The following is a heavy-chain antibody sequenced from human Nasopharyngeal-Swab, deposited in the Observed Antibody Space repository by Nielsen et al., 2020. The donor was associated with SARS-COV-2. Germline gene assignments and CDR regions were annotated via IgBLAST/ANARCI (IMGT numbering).Heavy chain of an antibody. CDR2: VTGSGYGT. D-gene: IGHD3-10*01. CDR1: GITFRSYA. J-gene: IGHJ3*02. Sequence: GESLKISCAASGITFRSYAMTWVRQAPGKGMEWVGVVTGSGYGTDYADSVKGRFTISRDNAKNTLYLQMNSLRAEDTAVYYCARKDVFAYGVDAFDIWGQGTMVTVSS. V-gene: IGHV3-23*01. CDR3: ARKDVFAYGVDAFDI.